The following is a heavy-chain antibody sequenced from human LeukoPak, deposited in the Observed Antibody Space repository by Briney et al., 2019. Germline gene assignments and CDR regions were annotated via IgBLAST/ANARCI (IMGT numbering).Heavy chain of an antibody. CDR1: GFTFSSYA. J-gene: IGHJ4*02. V-gene: IGHV3-30-3*01. D-gene: IGHD3-3*01. CDR3: ARDFSTIRITIFGMADY. Sequence: GGSLRLSCAASGFTFSSYAMHWVRQAPGKGLEWVAVISYDGSNKYYADSVKGRFTISRDNSKNTLYLQMNSLRAEDTAVYYCARDFSTIRITIFGMADYWGQGTLVTVSS. CDR2: ISYDGSNK.